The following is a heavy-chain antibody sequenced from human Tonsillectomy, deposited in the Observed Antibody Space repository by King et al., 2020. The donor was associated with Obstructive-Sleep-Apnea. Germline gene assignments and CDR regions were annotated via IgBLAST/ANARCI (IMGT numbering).Heavy chain of an antibody. CDR3: ARDSDYGDQAEYFQY. J-gene: IGHJ1*01. V-gene: IGHV3-7*03. CDR1: GFTFSSYW. CDR2: IRQDGSEK. D-gene: IGHD4-17*01. Sequence: QLVQSGGGLVQPGGSLRLSCAGSGFTFSSYWMSWVRQAPGKGLEWGANIRQDGSEKYYVDSVKGRFTISRHNGKNSMYLQMNSRRAEDTAVYYCARDSDYGDQAEYFQYWGQGTLVTVSS.